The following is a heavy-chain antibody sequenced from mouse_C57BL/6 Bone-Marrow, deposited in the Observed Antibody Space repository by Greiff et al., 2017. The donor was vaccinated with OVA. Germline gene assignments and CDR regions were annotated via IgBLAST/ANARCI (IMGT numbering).Heavy chain of an antibody. J-gene: IGHJ2*01. D-gene: IGHD2-4*01. Sequence: QVTLKECGPGILQSSQTLSLTCSFSGFSLSTSGMGVSWIRQPSGKGLEWLAHIYWDDDKRYNPSLKSRLTITKDTSRNQVFLKMTSVDTADTATYYGARSHLYYDYGGVDYWGQGTTLTVSS. CDR3: ARSHLYYDYGGVDY. V-gene: IGHV8-12*01. CDR2: IYWDDDK. CDR1: GFSLSTSGMG.